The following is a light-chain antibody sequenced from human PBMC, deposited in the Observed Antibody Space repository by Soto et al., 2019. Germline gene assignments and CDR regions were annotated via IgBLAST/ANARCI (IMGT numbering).Light chain of an antibody. CDR3: SSYTSSSTPHYV. V-gene: IGLV2-14*01. J-gene: IGLJ1*01. Sequence: QSALTQPAAVPGSPGQSITISCTGTSSDVGGYNYVSWYQQHPGKAPKLMIYEVSNRPSGVSNRFSGSKSGNTASLTISGLQAEGEADYYCSSYTSSSTPHYVFGTGTKVTDL. CDR2: EVS. CDR1: SSDVGGYNY.